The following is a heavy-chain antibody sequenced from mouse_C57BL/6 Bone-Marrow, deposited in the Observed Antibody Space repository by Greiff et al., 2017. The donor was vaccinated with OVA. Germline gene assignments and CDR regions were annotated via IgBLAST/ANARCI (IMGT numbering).Heavy chain of an antibody. CDR2: INPNYGTT. V-gene: IGHV1-39*01. CDR1: GYSFTDYN. CDR3: SDYYYGEGWFAY. D-gene: IGHD2-4*01. Sequence: EVQLQESGPELVKPGASVKISCKASGYSFTDYNMNWVKQSNGKSLEWIGVINPNYGTTSYNQKFKGKATLTVDKSSSTAYMQLNRLTSEDSAVYYCSDYYYGEGWFAYWGQGTLVTVSA. J-gene: IGHJ3*01.